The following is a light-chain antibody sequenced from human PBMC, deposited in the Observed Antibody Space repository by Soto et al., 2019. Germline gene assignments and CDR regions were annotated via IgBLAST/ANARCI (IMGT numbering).Light chain of an antibody. V-gene: IGKV3-15*01. J-gene: IGKJ4*01. Sequence: EIVMTQSPATLSVSPGERAALSCRASQSVSSYVAWYQHKPGQAPRLLIYGASTRATGIPARFSGSGSGTEFTLTIRSLQSEDFAVYYCQQYHDWPPVTFGGGTKVEIK. CDR1: QSVSSY. CDR2: GAS. CDR3: QQYHDWPPVT.